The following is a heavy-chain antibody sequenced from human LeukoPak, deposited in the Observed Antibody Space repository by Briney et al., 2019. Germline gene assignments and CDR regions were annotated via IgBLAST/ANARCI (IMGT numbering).Heavy chain of an antibody. CDR2: INHSGGT. V-gene: IGHV4-34*01. CDR3: APVGYYYYYYMDV. CDR1: GGSFSGYY. J-gene: IGHJ6*03. D-gene: IGHD1-14*01. Sequence: ASETLSLTCAVYGGSFSGYYWSWIRQPPGKGLEWVWEINHSGGTNYNPSLKTRVTISVDTSTNQFSLKLSSVTAAATAVYYCAPVGYYYYYYMDVWGKGTTVTVSS.